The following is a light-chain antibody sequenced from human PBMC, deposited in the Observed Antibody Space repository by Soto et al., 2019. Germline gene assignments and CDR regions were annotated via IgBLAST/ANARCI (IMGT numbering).Light chain of an antibody. CDR1: SSNIGSNF. CDR3: ATWDDSLGGVV. CDR2: GND. V-gene: IGLV1-47*02. Sequence: QSVVTQPPSASGTPGQRVTISCSGSSSNIGSNFVYWYQQLSGTAPRLLIYGNDKRPSGVPDRFSGSASGTSASLAIGGLRSEAEADYYCATWDDSLGGVVFGGGTKLTVL. J-gene: IGLJ2*01.